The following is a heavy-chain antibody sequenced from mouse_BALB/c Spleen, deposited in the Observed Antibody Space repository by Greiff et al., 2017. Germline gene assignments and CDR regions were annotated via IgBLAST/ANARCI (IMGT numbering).Heavy chain of an antibody. CDR3: ARKGSFYAMDY. CDR2: IWSGGCT. V-gene: IGHV2-2*02. Sequence: VQLQQSGPGLVQPSQSLSITCTVSGFSLTSYGVHWVRQSPGKGLEWLGVIWSGGCTDYNAAFIARLSISKDNSTSQVFFKMNSLQANDTAIYYCARKGSFYAMDYWGQGTSVTVSS. J-gene: IGHJ4*01. CDR1: GFSLTSYG. D-gene: IGHD1-1*02.